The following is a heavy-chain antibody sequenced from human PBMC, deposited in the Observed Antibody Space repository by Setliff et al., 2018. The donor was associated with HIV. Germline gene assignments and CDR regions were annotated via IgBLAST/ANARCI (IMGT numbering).Heavy chain of an antibody. CDR3: AKERSSSWLHDAFDI. V-gene: IGHV3-74*01. Sequence: GGSLRLSCGASGFTFRTYWMHWVRQVPGKGLVWVSHITGDGSATSYADSVKGRFTISRDNARNTLYLQMNSLRVEDTAVYYCAKERSSSWLHDAFDIWGQGTMVTVSS. J-gene: IGHJ3*02. CDR2: ITGDGSAT. D-gene: IGHD6-13*01. CDR1: GFTFRTYW.